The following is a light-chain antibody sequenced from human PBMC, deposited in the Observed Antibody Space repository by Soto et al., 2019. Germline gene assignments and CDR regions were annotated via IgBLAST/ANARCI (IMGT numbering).Light chain of an antibody. CDR2: GAS. Sequence: DIVLTQSPGTLSLTPGERATLSWRASQSVSSSYLAWYQQKRGQAPRLLIYGASSRATGIPDRFSGSGSGTDFTLTISRLEPEDFAVYYCQHYGSSRTFGQGTKVDIK. J-gene: IGKJ1*01. V-gene: IGKV3-20*01. CDR3: QHYGSSRT. CDR1: QSVSSSY.